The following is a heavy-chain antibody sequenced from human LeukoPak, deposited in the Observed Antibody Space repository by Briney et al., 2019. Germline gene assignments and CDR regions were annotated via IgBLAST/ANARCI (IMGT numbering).Heavy chain of an antibody. CDR1: GFTFSSYT. J-gene: IGHJ5*02. CDR3: AKPHRTGENWFDP. Sequence: SGGSLRLSCAASGFTFSSYTMSWVRQAPGKGLELVSSLSSSSGRSYYADSVKGRFTISRDNSKNTLYLQMNSLRAEDTAVYHCAKPHRTGENWFDPWGQGTLVTVSS. D-gene: IGHD3-10*01. V-gene: IGHV3-23*01. CDR2: LSSSSGRS.